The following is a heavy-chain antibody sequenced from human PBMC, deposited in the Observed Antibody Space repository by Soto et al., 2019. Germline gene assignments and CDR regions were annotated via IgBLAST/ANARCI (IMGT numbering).Heavy chain of an antibody. J-gene: IGHJ4*02. D-gene: IGHD3-10*01. V-gene: IGHV4-30-4*01. CDR2: IYYSGST. CDR1: GGSISSGDYY. CDR3: ASRKSSPYFDY. Sequence: QVQLQESGPRLVKPSQTLSLTCTVSGGSISSGDYYWSWIRQPPGKGLEWIGNIYYSGSTYYNPSLKSRVTISVDTSKKQFPLKLSSVTAADTAVYYCASRKSSPYFDYWGQGTLVTVSS.